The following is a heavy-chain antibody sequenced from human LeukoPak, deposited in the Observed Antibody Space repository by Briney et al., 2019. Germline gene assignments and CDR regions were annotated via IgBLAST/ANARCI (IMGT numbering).Heavy chain of an antibody. V-gene: IGHV3-21*01. CDR3: ARGGFYYDSSGFFDY. Sequence: PGGSLRLSCAASGFTLSTYTMNWVRQAPGKGLEWVSSISSSSSYIYYADSVKGRFTISRDDAKNSLYLQMNSLRAEDTAVYYCARGGFYYDSSGFFDYWGQGTLVTVSS. CDR2: ISSSSSYI. D-gene: IGHD3-22*01. J-gene: IGHJ4*02. CDR1: GFTLSTYT.